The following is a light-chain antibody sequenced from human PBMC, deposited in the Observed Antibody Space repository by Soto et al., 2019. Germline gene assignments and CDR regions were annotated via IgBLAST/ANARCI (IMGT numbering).Light chain of an antibody. CDR1: SSNIGAGHD. CDR2: GNG. J-gene: IGLJ1*01. CDR3: QSYDTSLSGSEV. Sequence: QSVQRHPPSVSWAPGDMVTISCTGSSSNIGAGHDVHWYQHLPGTAPKLLIYGNGNRPSGIPDRFSGSKSGTSASLAITGLQAEDEADYYCQSYDTSLSGSEVFGTGTKVTVL. V-gene: IGLV1-40*01.